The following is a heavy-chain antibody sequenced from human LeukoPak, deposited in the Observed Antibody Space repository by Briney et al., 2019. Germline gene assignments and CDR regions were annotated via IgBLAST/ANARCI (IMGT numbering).Heavy chain of an antibody. Sequence: PSETLSLTCAVSRGSISSNNWWSWVRQPPGKRLEWIAEIYHSGSTNYNPSLKSRVTISVDKSKNQLSLKLSSVTAADTAMYYCARDSYYFGSGSDNTPYNWFDPWGQGTLVTVSS. CDR2: IYHSGST. D-gene: IGHD3-10*01. CDR1: RGSISSNNW. V-gene: IGHV4-4*02. CDR3: ARDSYYFGSGSDNTPYNWFDP. J-gene: IGHJ5*02.